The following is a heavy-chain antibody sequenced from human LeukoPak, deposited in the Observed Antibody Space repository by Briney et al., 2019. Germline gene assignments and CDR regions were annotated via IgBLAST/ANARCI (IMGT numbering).Heavy chain of an antibody. D-gene: IGHD2-15*01. Sequence: GGSLRLSCAASGFTFSSYAMHWVRQAPGKGLGWVAVISYDGSNKYYADSVKGRFTISRDNSKNTLYLQMNSLRAEDTAVYYCARDRGVVVVAALDYWGQGTLVTVSS. J-gene: IGHJ4*02. CDR3: ARDRGVVVVAALDY. CDR1: GFTFSSYA. V-gene: IGHV3-30*04. CDR2: ISYDGSNK.